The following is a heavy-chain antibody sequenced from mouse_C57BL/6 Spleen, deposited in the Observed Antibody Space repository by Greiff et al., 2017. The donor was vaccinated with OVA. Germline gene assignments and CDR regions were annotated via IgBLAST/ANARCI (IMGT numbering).Heavy chain of an antibody. CDR1: GYSITSGYY. CDR3: ARENYGSSYDAMDY. Sequence: ESGPGLVKPSQSLSLTCSVTGYSITSGYYWNWIRQFPGNKQEWMGYISYDGSNNYNPSLKNRISITRDTSKNQFFLKLNSVTTEDTATYYGARENYGSSYDAMDYWGQGTSVTVSS. J-gene: IGHJ4*01. V-gene: IGHV3-6*01. CDR2: ISYDGSN. D-gene: IGHD1-1*01.